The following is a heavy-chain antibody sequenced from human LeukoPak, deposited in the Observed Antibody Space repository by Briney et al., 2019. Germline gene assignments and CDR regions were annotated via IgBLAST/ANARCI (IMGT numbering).Heavy chain of an antibody. CDR2: ISGGGGST. CDR3: AKDHHIDSSSWSYYFDY. Sequence: TGGSLRLSCAASGFTFSSYAMSWVRQAPGKGLEWVSAISGGGGSTYYADSVKGRFTISRDNSKNTLYLQMNSLRAEDTAVYYCAKDHHIDSSSWSYYFDYWGQGTLVAVSS. CDR1: GFTFSSYA. J-gene: IGHJ4*02. D-gene: IGHD6-13*01. V-gene: IGHV3-23*01.